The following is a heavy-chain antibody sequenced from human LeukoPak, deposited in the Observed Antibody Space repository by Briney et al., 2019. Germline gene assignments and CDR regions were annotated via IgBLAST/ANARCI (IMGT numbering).Heavy chain of an antibody. Sequence: GGSLRLSCAASGFTFSSYWMSWVRQAPGKGLEWVANLKEDGSEKYYVDSVKGRFTISRDNAKNSLNLQMNSLRAEDTAVYYCARADGDYISNYYYMDVWGKGTTVTVSS. D-gene: IGHD4-17*01. V-gene: IGHV3-7*01. J-gene: IGHJ6*03. CDR2: LKEDGSEK. CDR3: ARADGDYISNYYYMDV. CDR1: GFTFSSYW.